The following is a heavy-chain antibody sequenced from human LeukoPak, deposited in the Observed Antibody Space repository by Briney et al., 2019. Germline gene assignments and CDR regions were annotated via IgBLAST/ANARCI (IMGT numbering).Heavy chain of an antibody. CDR2: IYYSGTT. CDR1: GASITSYY. J-gene: IGHJ3*02. CDR3: ARRHQVTSYSPYAFDT. D-gene: IGHD2-15*01. Sequence: PSETLSLTCTVSGASITSYYWSWIRQPPGKGLEWIGNIYYSGTTNYNPSLKSRVTISVDMSKSHFSLKLTSVTAADTAVYYCARRHQVTSYSPYAFDTWGLGTMVTVSS. V-gene: IGHV4-59*08.